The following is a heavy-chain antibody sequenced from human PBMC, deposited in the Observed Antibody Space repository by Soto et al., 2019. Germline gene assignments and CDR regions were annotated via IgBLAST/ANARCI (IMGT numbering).Heavy chain of an antibody. D-gene: IGHD2-15*01. Sequence: QVQLVQSGAVVKKPGASVKVSCKASGYTFTSYGIGWVRQAPGQGLEWMGWINTNNGNTNSAQRLQGSVTMTADTSTRTGYMELRSLRSDATAIYYCARDLLGSFDVWGQGTMVTISS. V-gene: IGHV1-18*01. CDR2: INTNNGNT. CDR3: ARDLLGSFDV. J-gene: IGHJ3*01. CDR1: GYTFTSYG.